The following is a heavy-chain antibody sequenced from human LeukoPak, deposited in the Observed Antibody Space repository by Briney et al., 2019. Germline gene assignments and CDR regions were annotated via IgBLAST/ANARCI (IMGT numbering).Heavy chain of an antibody. D-gene: IGHD4-17*01. V-gene: IGHV1-2*02. CDR2: INPNSGGT. CDR3: ARTTPRRASERNWFDP. CDR1: GYTFTGYY. Sequence: GASVKVSCKASGYTFTGYYMHWGRQAPGQGLEWMGWINPNSGGTNYAQKFQGRVTMTRDTSISTAYMELSRLRSDDTAVYYCARTTPRRASERNWFDPWGQGTLVTVSS. J-gene: IGHJ5*02.